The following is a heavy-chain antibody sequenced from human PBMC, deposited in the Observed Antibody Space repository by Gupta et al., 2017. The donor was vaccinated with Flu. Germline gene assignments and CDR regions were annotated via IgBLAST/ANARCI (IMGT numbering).Heavy chain of an antibody. V-gene: IGHV4-59*01. J-gene: IGHJ4*02. D-gene: IGHD1-1*01. CDR2: SYNSGST. CDR1: GGSISTYY. CDR3: ARDDTGRPTRV. Sequence: QVQLQESGPGLVKPSETLSLTCTVSGGSISTYYWSWVRQPPGKGLEWIGHSYNSGSTKYNPSLKSRGTISVDTSKNQVSLKRSSVTAADTAGYDCARDDTGRPTRVWGQGTLVTVSS.